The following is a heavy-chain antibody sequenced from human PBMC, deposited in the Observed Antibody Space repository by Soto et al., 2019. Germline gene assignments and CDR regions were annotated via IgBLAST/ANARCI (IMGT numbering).Heavy chain of an antibody. J-gene: IGHJ5*02. CDR3: AKDLCSSTSCYSGVGGWFDP. CDR2: ISGSGGST. V-gene: IGHV3-23*01. Sequence: SGGSLRLSCAASGFTFSSYAMSWVRQAPGKGLEWVSAISGSGGSTYYADSVKGRFTISRDNSKNTLYLQMNSLRAEDTAVYYCAKDLCSSTSCYSGVGGWFDPWGQGTLVTVSS. CDR1: GFTFSSYA. D-gene: IGHD2-2*01.